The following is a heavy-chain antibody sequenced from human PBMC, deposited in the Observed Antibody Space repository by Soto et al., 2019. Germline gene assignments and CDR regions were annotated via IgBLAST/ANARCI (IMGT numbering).Heavy chain of an antibody. Sequence: KESGPTLVKPTQTLTLTCTFSGFSLSTSGVGVGWIRQPPGKALEWLALIYWNDDKRYSPSLKSRLTITKDTSKNQVVLTMTNMDPVDTATYYCAHASGSGYDSISFDYWGQGTLVTVSS. D-gene: IGHD5-12*01. V-gene: IGHV2-5*01. CDR3: AHASGSGYDSISFDY. J-gene: IGHJ4*02. CDR2: IYWNDDK. CDR1: GFSLSTSGVG.